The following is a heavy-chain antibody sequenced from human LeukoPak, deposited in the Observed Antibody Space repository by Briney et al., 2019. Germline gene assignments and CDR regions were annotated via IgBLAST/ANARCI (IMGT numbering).Heavy chain of an antibody. J-gene: IGHJ4*02. D-gene: IGHD2-2*01. Sequence: GGSLRLSCAASGFTFSSYAMSWVRQAPGKGLEWVSAISGSGGSTYYADSVKGRFTISRDNSKNTLYLQMNSLRAEDTAVYYCAKMGAIVVVPAATSFDYWGQGTLVTVSS. CDR3: AKMGAIVVVPAATSFDY. CDR1: GFTFSSYA. V-gene: IGHV3-23*01. CDR2: ISGSGGST.